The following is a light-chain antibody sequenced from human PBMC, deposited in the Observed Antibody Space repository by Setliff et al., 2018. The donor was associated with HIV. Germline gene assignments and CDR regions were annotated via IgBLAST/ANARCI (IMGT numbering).Light chain of an antibody. J-gene: IGLJ1*01. V-gene: IGLV2-8*01. CDR2: EVN. Sequence: ALTQPASVSGSPGQSITIPCTGISSDVGGYNYVSWYQQHPGKAPKLMIYEVNKRPSGVPDRFSGSKSGNTASLTVSGLQAEDEADYFCSSYAGSNTLIYVFGPGTKVTVL. CDR3: SSYAGSNTLIYV. CDR1: SSDVGGYNY.